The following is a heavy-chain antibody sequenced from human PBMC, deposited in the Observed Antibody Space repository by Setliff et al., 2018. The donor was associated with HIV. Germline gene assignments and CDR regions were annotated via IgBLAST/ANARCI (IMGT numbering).Heavy chain of an antibody. CDR3: AKDVLYYYDSSGYYGFDY. V-gene: IGHV3-30-3*01. D-gene: IGHD3-22*01. CDR1: GFTFSYYA. CDR2: ISYDGST. J-gene: IGHJ4*02. Sequence: GGSLRLSCAASGFTFSYYAMHWLRQAPGKGLEWVAVISYDGSTFYADSVKGRFTISRDNSKNTLYLQMNSLRAEDTAVYYCAKDVLYYYDSSGYYGFDYWGQGTLVTVS.